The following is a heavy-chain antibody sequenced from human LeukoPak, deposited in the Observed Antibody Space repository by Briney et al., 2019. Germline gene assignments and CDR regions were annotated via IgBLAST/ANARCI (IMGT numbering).Heavy chain of an antibody. V-gene: IGHV3-23*01. D-gene: IGHD6-13*01. CDR2: ISGSGGST. CDR3: AKASSSWHPFDY. J-gene: IGHJ4*02. Sequence: PGGSLRVSCAASGFTFSSYAMSWVRQAPGKGLEWVSAISGSGGSTYYADSVKGRFTISRDNSKNTLYLQMDSLRAEDTAVYYCAKASSSWHPFDYWGRGTLVTVSS. CDR1: GFTFSSYA.